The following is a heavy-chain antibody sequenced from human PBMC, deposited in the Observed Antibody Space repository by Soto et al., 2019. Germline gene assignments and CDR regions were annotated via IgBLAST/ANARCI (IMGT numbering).Heavy chain of an antibody. V-gene: IGHV3-33*01. D-gene: IGHD3-3*01. CDR2: IWYDGSNK. CDR3: ARDPHDFWSGYSTYYYYGMDV. CDR1: GFTFSSYG. Sequence: PGGSLRLSCAASGFTFSSYGMHWVRQAPGKGLEWVAVIWYDGSNKYYADSVKGRFTISRDNSKNTLYLQMNSLRAEDTAVYYCARDPHDFWSGYSTYYYYGMDVWGQGTTVTVSS. J-gene: IGHJ6*02.